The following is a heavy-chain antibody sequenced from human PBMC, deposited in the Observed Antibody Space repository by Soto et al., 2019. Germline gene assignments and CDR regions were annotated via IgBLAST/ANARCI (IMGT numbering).Heavy chain of an antibody. V-gene: IGHV4-34*01. CDR2: INHYGST. CDR3: ATHCSSTSCYYTFDP. Sequence: QVQLQQWGAGLLKPSETLSLTCAVYGGSFSSYYWSWIRQPPGKGLEWIGQINHYGSTDYNPSLKSRVTISVDTSKNHFSLRLSSVNAAATAMYYCATHCSSTSCYYTFDPWGQGTLVTVSS. CDR1: GGSFSSYY. D-gene: IGHD2-2*01. J-gene: IGHJ5*02.